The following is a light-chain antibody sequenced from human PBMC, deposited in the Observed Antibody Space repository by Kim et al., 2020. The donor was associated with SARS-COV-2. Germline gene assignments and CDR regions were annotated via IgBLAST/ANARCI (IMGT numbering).Light chain of an antibody. Sequence: ASVEDRVTITGRASQSFNNWLAWYQQKPGKAPKLMVYKTSTLESGVPSRFSGRGSGTEFTLTSSNLRPDDSATYYCQQYYSYSYSFGQGTKLEI. CDR1: QSFNNW. CDR2: KTS. V-gene: IGKV1-5*03. J-gene: IGKJ2*03. CDR3: QQYYSYSYS.